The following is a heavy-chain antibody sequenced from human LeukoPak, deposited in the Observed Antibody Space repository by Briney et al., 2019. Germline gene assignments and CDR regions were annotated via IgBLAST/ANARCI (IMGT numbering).Heavy chain of an antibody. Sequence: PGGSLRLSCAASGFTFSSYGMSWVRQAPGKGLERASGISGSGGSKYYADSAKGRFTISRDNSKNTLYLQMNSLRAEDTAVYYCAKRDGYNSGYFDLWGRGTLVTVSS. D-gene: IGHD5-24*01. CDR2: ISGSGGSK. V-gene: IGHV3-23*01. CDR1: GFTFSSYG. J-gene: IGHJ2*01. CDR3: AKRDGYNSGYFDL.